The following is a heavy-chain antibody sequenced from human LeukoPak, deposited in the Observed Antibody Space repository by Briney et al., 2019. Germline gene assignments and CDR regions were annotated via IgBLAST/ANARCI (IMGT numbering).Heavy chain of an antibody. CDR2: ISSSSSYT. D-gene: IGHD2-21*02. CDR1: GFTFSDYY. Sequence: GGSLRLSCAASGFTFSDYYMSWIRQAPGKGLEWVSYISSSSSYTNYADSVKGRFTISRDNAKNSLYLQMNSLRAEDTAVYYCARGPDCGGDCFPSTYYFDYWGQGTLVTVSS. CDR3: ARGPDCGGDCFPSTYYFDY. J-gene: IGHJ4*02. V-gene: IGHV3-11*06.